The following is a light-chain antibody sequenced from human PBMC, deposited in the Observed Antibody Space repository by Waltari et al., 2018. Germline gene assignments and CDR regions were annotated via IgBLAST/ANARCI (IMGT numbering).Light chain of an antibody. Sequence: SLVLTQPPSVSVAPGQTARMTCGGHNIGSKSVHWYQQKPGQAPVVVVYDDSDRPSGIPERLSGANSGNAATLTISRVEAGDEADYYCQVWDKSSDPPYVFGTGTKVTVL. V-gene: IGLV3-21*02. CDR3: QVWDKSSDPPYV. CDR1: NIGSKS. CDR2: DDS. J-gene: IGLJ1*01.